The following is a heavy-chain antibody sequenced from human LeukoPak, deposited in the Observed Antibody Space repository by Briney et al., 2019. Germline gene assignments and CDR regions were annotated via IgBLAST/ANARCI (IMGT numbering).Heavy chain of an antibody. Sequence: GGSLRLSCAASGFTFSSYEMNWVCQAPGKGLEWVSYISSSSSTIYYADSVKGRFTISRDNAKNSLYLQMNSLRAEDTAVYYCAELGITMIGGVWGKGTTVTISS. CDR2: ISSSSSTI. J-gene: IGHJ6*04. D-gene: IGHD3-10*02. CDR3: AELGITMIGGV. V-gene: IGHV3-48*03. CDR1: GFTFSSYE.